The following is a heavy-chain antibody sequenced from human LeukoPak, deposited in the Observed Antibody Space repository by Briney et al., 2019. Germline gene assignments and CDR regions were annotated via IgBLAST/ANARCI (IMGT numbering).Heavy chain of an antibody. D-gene: IGHD2-2*01. CDR3: ARVSTYGCSSTTCLVFDI. V-gene: IGHV1-2*02. CDR2: INSNSGGT. Sequence: ASVKVSCKASGYTFTGHYIHWVRQAPGQGLEWMGWINSNSGGTNYAQKFQGRVTITRDTAVSTAYMEVSRLTPDDTAVYYCARVSTYGCSSTTCLVFDIWGQGTVVTVSS. J-gene: IGHJ3*02. CDR1: GYTFTGHY.